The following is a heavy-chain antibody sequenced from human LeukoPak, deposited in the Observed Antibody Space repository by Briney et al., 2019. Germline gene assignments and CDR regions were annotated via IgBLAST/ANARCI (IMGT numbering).Heavy chain of an antibody. V-gene: IGHV3-30*02. Sequence: SGGSLRLSCAASGFTFSSSGMHWVRQAPGKGLEWVAFIRYDGSKKYYADSVRGRFTISRDNSKNTLYLQMNSLRAEDTAAYYCAKGDTYAFQEDYWGQGTLVTVSS. J-gene: IGHJ4*02. D-gene: IGHD2-2*01. CDR2: IRYDGSKK. CDR3: AKGDTYAFQEDY. CDR1: GFTFSSSG.